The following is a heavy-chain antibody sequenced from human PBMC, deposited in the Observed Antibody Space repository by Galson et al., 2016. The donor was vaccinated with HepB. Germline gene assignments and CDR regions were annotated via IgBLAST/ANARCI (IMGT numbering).Heavy chain of an antibody. V-gene: IGHV3-30-3*01. CDR2: ISFDGSNN. Sequence: SLRLSCAASGFTFSSYAMHWVRQAPGKGLEWVAVISFDGSNNFYAGSVKGRFTISRDNSNNTLYLQMNSLRAEDTALYYCARDDDYVWGTYRYTRTVPQYYFDYWGQGTLVTVSS. CDR1: GFTFSSYA. D-gene: IGHD3-16*02. J-gene: IGHJ4*02. CDR3: ARDDDYVWGTYRYTRTVPQYYFDY.